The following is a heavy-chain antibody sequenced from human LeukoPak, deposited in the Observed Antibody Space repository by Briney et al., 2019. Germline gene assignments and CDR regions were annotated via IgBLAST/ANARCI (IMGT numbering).Heavy chain of an antibody. J-gene: IGHJ6*02. V-gene: IGHV1-18*01. CDR1: GYTFTSYG. D-gene: IGHD1-7*01. Sequence: ASVKVSCKASGYTFTSYGISWVRQAPGQGLEWMGWISAYNGNTNYAQKLQGRVTMTTDTSTSTAYMGLRSLRSDDTAVYYCARDQLRGGWNYLYYYYYGMDVWGQGTTVTVSS. CDR2: ISAYNGNT. CDR3: ARDQLRGGWNYLYYYYYGMDV.